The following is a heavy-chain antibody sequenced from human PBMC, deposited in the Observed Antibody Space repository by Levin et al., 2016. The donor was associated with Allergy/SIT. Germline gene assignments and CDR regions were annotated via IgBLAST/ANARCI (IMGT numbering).Heavy chain of an antibody. D-gene: IGHD3-3*01. CDR1: GFTFSSYS. J-gene: IGHJ5*02. CDR2: ISSSSSYI. CDR3: ARDRAPGGDYDFWSGYYNNWFDP. V-gene: IGHV3-21*01. Sequence: ESLKISCAASGFTFSSYSMNWVRQAPGKGLEWVSSISSSSSYIYYADSVKGRFTISRDNAKNSLYLQMNSLRAEDTAVYYCARDRAPGGDYDFWSGYYNNWFDPWGQGTLVTVSS.